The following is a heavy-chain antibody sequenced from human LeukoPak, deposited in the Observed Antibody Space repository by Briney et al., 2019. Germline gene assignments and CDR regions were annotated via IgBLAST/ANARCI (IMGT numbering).Heavy chain of an antibody. CDR1: GGSISSGGYA. D-gene: IGHD3-10*01. J-gene: IGHJ4*02. CDR3: ARYGGSGTYFFDY. CDR2: IYDSGDT. Sequence: PSETLSLTCAVSGGSISSGGYAWSWIRQPPGKGLEWIGYIYDSGDTYYNPSLKSRVIISLDRSKTQFSLKLSSVTAADTAVYYCARYGGSGTYFFDYWGQGTLVTVSS. V-gene: IGHV4-30-2*01.